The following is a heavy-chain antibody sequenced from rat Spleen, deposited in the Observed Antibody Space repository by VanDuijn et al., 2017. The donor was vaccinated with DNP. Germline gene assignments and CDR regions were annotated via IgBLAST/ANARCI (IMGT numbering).Heavy chain of an antibody. CDR2: INKDSSST. J-gene: IGHJ2*01. CDR1: GFTFSNYD. Sequence: EVQLVESGGDLVQPGRSLKLSCAASGFTFSNYDMNWVRQAPGKGLEWIGEINKDSSSTRFNAALKDKFILSRDNAQNTLYLQMTKLGSEDTAIYYCSKGEQFDYWGQGVMVTVSS. CDR3: SKGEQFDY. V-gene: IGHV4-2*01.